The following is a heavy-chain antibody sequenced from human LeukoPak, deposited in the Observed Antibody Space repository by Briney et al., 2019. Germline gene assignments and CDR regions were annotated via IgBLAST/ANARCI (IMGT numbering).Heavy chain of an antibody. D-gene: IGHD2-15*01. CDR2: ISNNGGYT. V-gene: IGHV3-23*01. CDR1: GFTFSSSA. J-gene: IGHJ4*02. CDR3: AKQLGYCSDGSCYFPY. Sequence: GGSLRLSCADSGFTFSSSAMSWVRQAPGKGLEWVTAISNNGGYTYYADSVQGRFTISRDNSKSTLCLQMNSLRAEDTAVYYCAKQLGYCSDGSCYFPYWGQGTLVTVSS.